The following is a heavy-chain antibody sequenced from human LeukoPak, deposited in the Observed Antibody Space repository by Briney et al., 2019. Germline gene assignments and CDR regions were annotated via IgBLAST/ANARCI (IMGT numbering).Heavy chain of an antibody. D-gene: IGHD1-26*01. CDR2: ISAYNGNT. J-gene: IGHJ4*02. V-gene: IGHV1-18*01. CDR1: GYTFTSYG. Sequence: GASVKVSCKASGYTFTSYGISWVRRAPGQGLEWMGWISAYNGNTNYAQKLQGRVTMTTDTSTSTAYMELRSLRSDDTAVYYCARAPNTGMYSYYFDCWGQGTLVTVSS. CDR3: ARAPNTGMYSYYFDC.